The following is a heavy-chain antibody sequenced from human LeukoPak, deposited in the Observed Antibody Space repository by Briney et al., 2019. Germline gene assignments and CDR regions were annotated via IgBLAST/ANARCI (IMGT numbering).Heavy chain of an antibody. CDR3: AKTSPDSSGYYYNGFDY. Sequence: SETLSLTCTVSGGSISSYYWSWIRQPPGKGLEWIGYIYYSGSTNYNPSLKSRVTISVDTSKNQFSLKLSSVTAADTAVYYCAKTSPDSSGYYYNGFDYWGQGTLVTVTS. D-gene: IGHD3-22*01. V-gene: IGHV4-59*08. J-gene: IGHJ4*02. CDR1: GGSISSYY. CDR2: IYYSGST.